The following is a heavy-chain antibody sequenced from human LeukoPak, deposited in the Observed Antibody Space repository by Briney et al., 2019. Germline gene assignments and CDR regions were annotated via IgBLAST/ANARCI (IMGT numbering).Heavy chain of an antibody. J-gene: IGHJ5*02. CDR3: IVFSDSNH. D-gene: IGHD2-21*02. Sequence: GGSLRLSCAASGLTGSHNYVSWVRQAPGKGLEWVSAIHTSGDTCYADSVKGRFTISRDTSKNTLHLQINSLRVEDTAVYYCIVFSDSNHWGQGTLVTVSS. CDR2: IHTSGDT. CDR1: GLTGSHNY. V-gene: IGHV3-53*01.